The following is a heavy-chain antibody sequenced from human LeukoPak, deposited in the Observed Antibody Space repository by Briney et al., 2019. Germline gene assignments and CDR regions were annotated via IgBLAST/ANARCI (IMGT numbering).Heavy chain of an antibody. V-gene: IGHV1-8*01. CDR2: MNPNSGNT. CDR1: GYTFTSYD. CDR3: ARGLTIFGVVIIGAFDI. J-gene: IGHJ3*02. D-gene: IGHD3-3*01. Sequence: ASVKVSCKASGYTFTSYDINWVRQATGQGLEWMGWMNPNSGNTGYAQKLQGRVTMTRTTSISTAYMELSSLRSEDTAVYYCARGLTIFGVVIIGAFDIWGQGTMVTVSS.